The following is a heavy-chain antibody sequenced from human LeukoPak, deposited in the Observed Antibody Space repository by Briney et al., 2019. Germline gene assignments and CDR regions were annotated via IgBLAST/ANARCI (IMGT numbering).Heavy chain of an antibody. CDR3: ARDRIAAAGIFY. CDR2: ISSSSSYI. CDR1: GCSSSRSN. V-gene: IGHV3-21*01. J-gene: IGHJ4*02. D-gene: IGHD6-13*01. Sequence: ETLSLTCAVSGCSSSRSNWWSWVRQPPGKGLEWVSSISSSSSYIYYADSVKGRFTISRDNAKNSLYLQMNSLRAEDTAVYYCARDRIAAAGIFYWGQGTLVTVSS.